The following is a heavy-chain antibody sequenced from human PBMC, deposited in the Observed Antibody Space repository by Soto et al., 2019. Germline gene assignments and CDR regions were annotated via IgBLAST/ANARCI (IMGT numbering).Heavy chain of an antibody. J-gene: IGHJ3*02. D-gene: IGHD1-26*01. CDR3: ASFLGVQTYDAFDI. CDR2: IIPIFCSA. CDR1: GGTFSSYA. Sequence: ASVKVSCKASGGTFSSYAISWVRQAPGQGLEWMGGIIPIFCSANYAQKFQGRVTISADEFTSPAYIELSSLRFEDTAVYYCASFLGVQTYDAFDIWGQGTMVTVSS. V-gene: IGHV1-69*13.